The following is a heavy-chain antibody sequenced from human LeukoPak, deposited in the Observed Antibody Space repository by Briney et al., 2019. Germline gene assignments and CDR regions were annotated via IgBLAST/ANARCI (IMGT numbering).Heavy chain of an antibody. D-gene: IGHD3-10*01. CDR3: ARERRPIGSSFDP. Sequence: GASVKVSCKASGGTFSSYAISWVRQAPGQGLEWMGGIIPIFGTANYAQKFQGRVTMTRDTSTSTVYMGLSSLRSEDTAVYYCARERRPIGSSFDPWGQGTLVIVSS. V-gene: IGHV1-69*05. CDR2: IIPIFGTA. J-gene: IGHJ5*02. CDR1: GGTFSSYA.